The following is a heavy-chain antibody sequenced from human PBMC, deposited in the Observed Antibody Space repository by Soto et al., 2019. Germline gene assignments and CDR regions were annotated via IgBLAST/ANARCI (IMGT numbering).Heavy chain of an antibody. CDR1: GFTFSSYA. D-gene: IGHD6-13*01. CDR3: ATQPAGPGPSPLDY. Sequence: GGSLRLSCAASGFTFSSYAMSWVRQAPGKGLEWVSAISGSGGSTYYADSVKGRFTISRDNSKNTLYLQMNSLRAEHTAVYYRATQPAGPGPSPLDYWGQGNLVPVSS. CDR2: ISGSGGST. V-gene: IGHV3-23*01. J-gene: IGHJ4*02.